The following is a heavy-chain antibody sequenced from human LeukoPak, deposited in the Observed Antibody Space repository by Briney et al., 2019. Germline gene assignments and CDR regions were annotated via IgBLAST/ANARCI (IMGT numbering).Heavy chain of an antibody. CDR2: INSDDSII. D-gene: IGHD1-26*01. J-gene: IGHJ4*01. Sequence: GGSLRLSCAASGFTFSTYWTHWVRQAPGEGLGWVSRINSDDSIINYADSVKGRFTISRDNSKNTLHLQMNSLRAEDTAVYYCAKERSIGSLDYWGQGPLVTVSS. CDR1: GFTFSTYW. CDR3: AKERSIGSLDY. V-gene: IGHV3-74*01.